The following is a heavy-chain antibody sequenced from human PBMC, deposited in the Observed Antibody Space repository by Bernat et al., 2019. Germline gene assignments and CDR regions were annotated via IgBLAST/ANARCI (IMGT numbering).Heavy chain of an antibody. CDR1: GFTFDDYA. J-gene: IGHJ4*02. CDR2: ISWNSGSI. V-gene: IGHV3-9*01. CDR3: AKDGGALGYCTNGVCAGFKYYFDY. Sequence: EVQLVESGGGLVQPGGSLRLSCAASGFTFDDYAMHWVRQAPGKGLEWVSGISWNSGSIGYADSVKGRFTISRDNAKNSLYLQMNSLRAEDTALYYCAKDGGALGYCTNGVCAGFKYYFDYWGQGTLVTVSS. D-gene: IGHD2-8*01.